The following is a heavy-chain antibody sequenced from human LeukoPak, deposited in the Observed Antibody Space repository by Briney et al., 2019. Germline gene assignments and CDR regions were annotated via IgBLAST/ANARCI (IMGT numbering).Heavy chain of an antibody. Sequence: SETLSLTCTVSGGSISRHYWSWIRQPPGKGLEWIGYLHDSGITNYNPSLKSRVTISVDTSKSQFSLKLTSVTAADTAVYYCARDGYTIASYFDYWGRGALVTVSS. V-gene: IGHV4-59*11. CDR1: GGSISRHY. D-gene: IGHD5-24*01. J-gene: IGHJ4*02. CDR3: ARDGYTIASYFDY. CDR2: LHDSGIT.